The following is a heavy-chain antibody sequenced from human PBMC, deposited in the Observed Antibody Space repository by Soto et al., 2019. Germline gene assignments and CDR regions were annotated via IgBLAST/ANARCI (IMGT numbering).Heavy chain of an antibody. CDR3: ATSIAAAGTGWFDP. CDR1: GGSFSGYY. CDR2: INHSGST. D-gene: IGHD6-13*01. J-gene: IGHJ5*02. Sequence: PSETLSLTCAVYGGSFSGYYWSWIRQPPGKGLEWIGEINHSGSTNYNPSLKSRVTISVDTSKNQFSLKLSSVTAADTAVYYCATSIAAAGTGWFDPWGQGTLVTVLL. V-gene: IGHV4-34*01.